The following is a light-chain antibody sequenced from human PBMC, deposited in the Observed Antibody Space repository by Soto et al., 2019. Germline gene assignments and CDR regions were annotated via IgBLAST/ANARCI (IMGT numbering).Light chain of an antibody. CDR2: KAS. Sequence: DIPMTQSPSTLSASVGDRVTITCRASQSISSWLAWYQQKPGKAPKLLIYKASSLESGVPSRFSGSGSGTEFTLTISSLQPDDFATYYCQQFNNYPWTFGLGTRVEIK. CDR3: QQFNNYPWT. CDR1: QSISSW. J-gene: IGKJ1*01. V-gene: IGKV1-5*03.